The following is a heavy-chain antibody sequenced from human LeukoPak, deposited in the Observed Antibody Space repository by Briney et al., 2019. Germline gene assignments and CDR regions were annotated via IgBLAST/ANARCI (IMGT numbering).Heavy chain of an antibody. J-gene: IGHJ4*02. Sequence: SETQSLTCTVSGGSISSYYWSWIRQPAGKGLEWIGRIYTSGSTNYNPSLKSRVTMSVDTSKNQFSLKLSSVTAADTAVYYCARQEYSSSDFDYWGQGTLVTVSS. V-gene: IGHV4-4*07. CDR1: GGSISSYY. CDR3: ARQEYSSSDFDY. CDR2: IYTSGST. D-gene: IGHD6-6*01.